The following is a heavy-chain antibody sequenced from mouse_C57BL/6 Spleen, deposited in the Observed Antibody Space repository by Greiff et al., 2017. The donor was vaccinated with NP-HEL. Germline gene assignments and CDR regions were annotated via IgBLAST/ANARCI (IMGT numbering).Heavy chain of an antibody. Sequence: QVQLQQSGAELVKPGASVKISCKASGYTFTDYYINWVKQRPGQGLEWIGKIGPGSGSTYSNEKFKGKATLTADKSSSTDYMQLSSLTSEDSAVYFCARRAYDGYYSYAMDYWGQGTSVTVSS. CDR1: GYTFTDYY. J-gene: IGHJ4*01. CDR3: ARRAYDGYYSYAMDY. D-gene: IGHD2-3*01. V-gene: IGHV1-77*01. CDR2: IGPGSGST.